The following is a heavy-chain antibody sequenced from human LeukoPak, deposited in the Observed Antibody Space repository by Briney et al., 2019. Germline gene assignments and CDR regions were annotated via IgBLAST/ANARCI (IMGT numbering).Heavy chain of an antibody. Sequence: ASVKVSCKASGGTFSSYAISWVRQAPGQGLEWMGRIIPILGIANYAQKFQGRVTITADKSTSTAYMELSSLGSEDTAVYYCARGGNADSFDYWGLGTLVTVSS. CDR1: GGTFSSYA. D-gene: IGHD3-16*01. CDR3: ARGGNADSFDY. CDR2: IIPILGIA. V-gene: IGHV1-69*04. J-gene: IGHJ4*02.